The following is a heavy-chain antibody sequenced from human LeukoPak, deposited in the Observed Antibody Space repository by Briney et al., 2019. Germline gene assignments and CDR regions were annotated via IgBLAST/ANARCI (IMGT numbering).Heavy chain of an antibody. CDR1: GYTFTSYY. CDR3: ARGLLSGYYDSSGYPDY. Sequence: GASVTVSFKASGYTFTSYYLHWVRQAPGPGLEWMGIINLCGGSTSYAQKFQGRVTMTRDTYTSTVYMELSSLRSEDTAVYYCARGLLSGYYDSSGYPDYWGQGTLVTVSS. D-gene: IGHD3-22*01. J-gene: IGHJ4*02. CDR2: INLCGGST. V-gene: IGHV1-46*01.